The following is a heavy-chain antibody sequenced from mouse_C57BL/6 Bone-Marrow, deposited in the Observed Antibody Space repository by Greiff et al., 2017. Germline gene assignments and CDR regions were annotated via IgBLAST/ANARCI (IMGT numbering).Heavy chain of an antibody. Sequence: EVQLQQSGPELVKPGASVKISCKASGYTFTDYYMTWVKQRHGKSLEWLGDINPNNGGTSYNQKVKGKATLTVDKSSSTAYMELRSLTSEDSAVYYCAYDGYYARDYWGQGTSVTVSS. CDR2: INPNNGGT. V-gene: IGHV1-26*01. CDR3: AYDGYYARDY. D-gene: IGHD2-3*01. CDR1: GYTFTDYY. J-gene: IGHJ4*01.